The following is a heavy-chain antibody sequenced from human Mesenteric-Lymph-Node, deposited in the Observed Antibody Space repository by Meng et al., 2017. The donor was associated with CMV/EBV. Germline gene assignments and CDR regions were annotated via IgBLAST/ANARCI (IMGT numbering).Heavy chain of an antibody. J-gene: IGHJ6*02. CDR3: ARDLRRRSSSSLGYGMDV. CDR2: IRGNGGST. D-gene: IGHD6-6*01. CDR1: GFTFSGYT. Sequence: GESLKISCAASGFTFSGYTMHWVRQAPGKGLEYVSAIRGNGGSTYYADSVKGRFTISRDNSKNTLYLQMGSLRPEDMAVYYCARDLRRRSSSSLGYGMDVWGQGTTVTVSS. V-gene: IGHV3-64*02.